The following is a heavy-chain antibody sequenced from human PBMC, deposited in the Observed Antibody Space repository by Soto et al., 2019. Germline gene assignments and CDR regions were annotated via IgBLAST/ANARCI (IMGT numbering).Heavy chain of an antibody. J-gene: IGHJ5*02. Sequence: GGSVKVSFKASGGPFSSYAISLVRQAPGQGLEWMGGIIPMFGTANYAQKFQGRVTITADKSTSTAYMELSSLRSEDTAVYYCALVVQAAIWFDPWGQGTMVTVSS. CDR1: GGPFSSYA. CDR2: IIPMFGTA. D-gene: IGHD2-2*01. V-gene: IGHV1-69*06. CDR3: ALVVQAAIWFDP.